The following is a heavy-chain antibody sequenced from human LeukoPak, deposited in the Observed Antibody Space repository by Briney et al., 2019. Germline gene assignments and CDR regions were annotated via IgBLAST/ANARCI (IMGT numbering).Heavy chain of an antibody. J-gene: IGHJ4*02. Sequence: GGSLRLSCAASGFTFSSYWMSWVRQAPGKGLEWVANIKQDGSEKYYVDSVKGRFTISRDNAKNSLYLQMNSLRAEDTAVYYCARDPLDILTGFDYWGQGTLVTVSS. V-gene: IGHV3-7*01. CDR2: IKQDGSEK. CDR1: GFTFSSYW. CDR3: ARDPLDILTGFDY. D-gene: IGHD3-9*01.